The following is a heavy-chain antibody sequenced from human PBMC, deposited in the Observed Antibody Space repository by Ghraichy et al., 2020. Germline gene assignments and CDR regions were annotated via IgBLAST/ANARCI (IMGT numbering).Heavy chain of an antibody. CDR2: INPNSGGT. V-gene: IGHV1-2*06. CDR3: ARLEYSSSLADY. D-gene: IGHD6-6*01. CDR1: GYTFTGYY. J-gene: IGHJ4*02. Sequence: ASVKVSCKASGYTFTGYYMHWVRQAPGQGLEWMGRINPNSGGTNYAQKFQGRVTMTRDTSISTAYMELSRLRSDDTAVYYCARLEYSSSLADYWGQGTLVTVSS.